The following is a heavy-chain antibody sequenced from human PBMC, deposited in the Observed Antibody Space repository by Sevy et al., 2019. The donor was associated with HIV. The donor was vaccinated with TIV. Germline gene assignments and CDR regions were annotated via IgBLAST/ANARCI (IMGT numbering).Heavy chain of an antibody. CDR3: VHVVPPAIFDY. CDR1: GFSLTTTGVG. V-gene: IGHV2-5*01. J-gene: IGHJ4*02. D-gene: IGHD2-2*01. CDR2: IYWNDDK. Sequence: SGPTLVKPTQTLTLTCTFSGFSLTTTGVGVGWIRQPPGKALEWLALIYWNDDKRYSPSLKSRLTITKDTSKNQVVLTMTNMDPVDTATYYCVHVVPPAIFDYWGQGTLVTVSS.